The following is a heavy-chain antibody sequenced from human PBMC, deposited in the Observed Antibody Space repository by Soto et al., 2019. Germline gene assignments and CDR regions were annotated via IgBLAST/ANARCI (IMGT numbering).Heavy chain of an antibody. V-gene: IGHV4-59*01. Sequence: PSETLSLTCTVSGGSISSYYWSWIRQPPGKGLEWIGYIYYSGSTNYNPSLKGRVTISVDTSKNQFSLKLSSVTAADTAVYYCAADGYCSGGSCQIRFDYWGQGTLVTVSS. J-gene: IGHJ4*02. CDR3: AADGYCSGGSCQIRFDY. D-gene: IGHD2-15*01. CDR2: IYYSGST. CDR1: GGSISSYY.